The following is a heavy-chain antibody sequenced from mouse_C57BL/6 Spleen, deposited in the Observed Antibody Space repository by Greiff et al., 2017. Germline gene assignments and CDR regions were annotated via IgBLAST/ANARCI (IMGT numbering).Heavy chain of an antibody. CDR3: TRDGYDSRFAY. Sequence: EVKLVESGEGLVKPGGSLKLSCAASGFTFSSYAMSWVRQTPEKRLEWVAYISSGGDYIYYADTVKGRFTISRDNARNTLYLQMSSLKSEDTAMYYCTRDGYDSRFAYWGQGTLVTVSA. J-gene: IGHJ3*01. D-gene: IGHD2-2*01. V-gene: IGHV5-9-1*02. CDR2: ISSGGDYI. CDR1: GFTFSSYA.